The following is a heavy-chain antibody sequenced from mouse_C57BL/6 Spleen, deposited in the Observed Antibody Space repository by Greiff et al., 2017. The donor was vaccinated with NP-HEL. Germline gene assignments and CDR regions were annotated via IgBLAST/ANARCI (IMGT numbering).Heavy chain of an antibody. V-gene: IGHV5-6*01. D-gene: IGHD4-1*01. CDR1: GFTFSSYG. Sequence: EVQVVESGGDLVKPGGSLKLSCAASGFTFSSYGMSWVRQTPDKRLEWVATISSGGSYTYYPDSVKGRFTISRDNAKNTLYLQMSSLKSEDTAMYYCARHNWEGAFADWGQGTLVTV. J-gene: IGHJ3*01. CDR3: ARHNWEGAFAD. CDR2: ISSGGSYT.